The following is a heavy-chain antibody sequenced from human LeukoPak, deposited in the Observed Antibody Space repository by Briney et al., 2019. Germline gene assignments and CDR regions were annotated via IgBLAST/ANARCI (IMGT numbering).Heavy chain of an antibody. J-gene: IGHJ6*02. CDR3: ATDQRGAGLGFRYGSGSFNGLDV. CDR1: GYTLTELS. CDR2: FDPEDGET. Sequence: ASVKVSRKVSGYTLTELSMHWVRQAPGKGLEWMGGFDPEDGETLYAQNFQGRVTMTEDTSTDTAYMELSSLRSDDTAMYYCATDQRGAGLGFRYGSGSFNGLDVWGQGTTDTVSS. D-gene: IGHD3-10*01. V-gene: IGHV1-24*01.